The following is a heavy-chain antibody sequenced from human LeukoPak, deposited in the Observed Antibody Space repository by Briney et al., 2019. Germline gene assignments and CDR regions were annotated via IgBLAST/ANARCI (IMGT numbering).Heavy chain of an antibody. J-gene: IGHJ4*02. CDR3: ASEGRSAYGDYYFDY. CDR1: GYTFTGYY. D-gene: IGHD4-17*01. CDR2: SNPNSGGT. Sequence: GASVKVSCKASGYTFTGYYMHWVRQAPGQGLEWMGRSNPNSGGTNYAQKFQGRVTMTRDTSISTAYMELSRLRSDDTAVYYCASEGRSAYGDYYFDYWGQGTLVTVSS. V-gene: IGHV1-2*06.